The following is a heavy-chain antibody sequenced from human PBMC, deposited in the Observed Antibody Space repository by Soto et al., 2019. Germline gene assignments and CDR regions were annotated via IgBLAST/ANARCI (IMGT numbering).Heavy chain of an antibody. CDR2: ISYDGSNK. D-gene: IGHD6-19*01. CDR3: AIQGPYSSGWYMDY. J-gene: IGHJ4*02. Sequence: QVQLVESGGGVVQPGRSLRLSWAASGFTFSSYTMHWVRQAPGKGLEWVAVISYDGSNKYYADSVKGRFTISRDNSKNTLYLQMNSLRAEDTAVYYCAIQGPYSSGWYMDYWGQGTLVTVSS. V-gene: IGHV3-30-3*01. CDR1: GFTFSSYT.